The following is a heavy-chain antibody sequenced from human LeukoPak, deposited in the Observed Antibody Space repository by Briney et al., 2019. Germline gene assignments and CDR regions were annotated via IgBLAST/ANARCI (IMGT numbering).Heavy chain of an antibody. V-gene: IGHV3-7*01. CDR2: IKQDGSEK. CDR3: ARDSSQTTGVYFDY. D-gene: IGHD4-11*01. CDR1: GFTFSSYW. J-gene: IGHJ4*02. Sequence: GGSLRLSCVASGFTFSSYWMSWVRQALGKGLEWVANIKQDGSEKYYVDSVKGRFTISRDNAKNSLYLQMNSLRAEDTAVYYGARDSSQTTGVYFDYWGQGTLVTVSS.